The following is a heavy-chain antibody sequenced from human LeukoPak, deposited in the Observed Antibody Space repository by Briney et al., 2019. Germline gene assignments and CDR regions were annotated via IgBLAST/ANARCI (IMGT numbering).Heavy chain of an antibody. CDR2: ISSSSSYI. V-gene: IGHV3-21*01. J-gene: IGHJ6*04. CDR1: GFTFSSYG. D-gene: IGHD3-10*02. CDR3: AELGITMIGGV. Sequence: GGSLRLSCAASGFTFSSYGMNWVRQAPGKGLEWVSSISSSSSYIYYGDSVKGRFTISRDNAKNSLYLQMNSLRAEDTAVYYCAELGITMIGGVWGKGTTVTISS.